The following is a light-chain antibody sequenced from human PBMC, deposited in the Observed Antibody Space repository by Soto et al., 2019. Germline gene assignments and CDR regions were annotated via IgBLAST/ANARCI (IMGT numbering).Light chain of an antibody. CDR3: QQRSNWPGIT. CDR1: QSVSSY. CDR2: DAS. V-gene: IGKV3-11*01. Sequence: EIVLTQSPATLSLSPGERATLSCRASQSVSSYLAWYQQKPGQAPRLLIYDASNRATGIPARFSGSGSGTAFTLPISSLEPEDFAVYYCQQRSNWPGITFGPGTKVDIK. J-gene: IGKJ3*01.